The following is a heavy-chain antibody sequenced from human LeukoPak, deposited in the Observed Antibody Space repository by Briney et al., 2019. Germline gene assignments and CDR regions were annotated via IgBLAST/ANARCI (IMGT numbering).Heavy chain of an antibody. D-gene: IGHD3-3*01. CDR3: ARRYDFWSGYYSDAFDI. J-gene: IGHJ3*02. V-gene: IGHV4-34*01. Sequence: SETLSLTCTVSGGSISSYYWSWIRQPPGKGLEWIGEINHSGSTNYNPSLKSRVTISVDTSKNQFSLKLSSVTAADTAVYYCARRYDFWSGYYSDAFDIWGQGTMVTVSS. CDR1: GGSISSYY. CDR2: INHSGST.